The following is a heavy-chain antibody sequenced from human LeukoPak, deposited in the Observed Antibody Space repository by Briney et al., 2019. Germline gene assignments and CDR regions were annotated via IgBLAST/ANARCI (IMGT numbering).Heavy chain of an antibody. CDR1: GDSINSAIYC. CDR2: ICHSGNT. V-gene: IGHV4-39*01. D-gene: IGHD2-15*01. J-gene: IGHJ3*01. Sequence: PSETLSLTCTVSGDSINSAIYCWGWIRQPPGKDLEWIGTICHSGNTYYNPSLKSRVTGSVDASKSQLSLRLNSVTAADTSVYYCARYCNAGACSMFKTFDVWGQGTMVTVSS. CDR3: ARYCNAGACSMFKTFDV.